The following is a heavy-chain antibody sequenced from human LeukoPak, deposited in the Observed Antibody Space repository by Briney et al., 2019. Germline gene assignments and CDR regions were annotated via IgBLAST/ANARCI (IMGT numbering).Heavy chain of an antibody. Sequence: GGSLRLSCAVSGFTFSRYAMNWVRQTPGRGLEWVSLIGTDEDRTHYADSVKGRFTISRDNSKNTLFLQMNSLRAEDTALYYCAKDLDSTDLYDNVKWGQGTLVTVSS. CDR3: AKDLDSTDLYDNVK. CDR2: IGTDEDRT. V-gene: IGHV3-23*01. D-gene: IGHD2/OR15-2a*01. J-gene: IGHJ1*01. CDR1: GFTFSRYA.